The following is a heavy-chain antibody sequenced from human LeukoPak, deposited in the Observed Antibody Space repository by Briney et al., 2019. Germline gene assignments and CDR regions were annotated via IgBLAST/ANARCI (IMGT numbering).Heavy chain of an antibody. CDR1: GLTFSRYW. J-gene: IGHJ4*02. CDR3: ATGYYFGSGSYGYLDY. V-gene: IGHV3-7*05. D-gene: IGHD3-10*01. Sequence: GGSLRLSCAGSGLTFSRYWMSWVRQAPGKGLEWVANINEDGSEKNYVDSVKGRFTISKDNAKDSLYLQMDSLRAEDTAVYYCATGYYFGSGSYGYLDYWGQGTLVTVSS. CDR2: INEDGSEK.